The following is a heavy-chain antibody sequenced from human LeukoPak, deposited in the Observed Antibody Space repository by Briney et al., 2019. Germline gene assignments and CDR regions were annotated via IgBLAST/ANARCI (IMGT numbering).Heavy chain of an antibody. J-gene: IGHJ4*02. CDR1: RFIFSDYW. CDR2: IKPDGSET. CDR3: ARSESGSYSEN. V-gene: IGHV3-7*05. Sequence: GGSLRLSCAASRFIFSDYWMSWVRQAPGKGLEWVATIKPDGSETYCVDSVKGRFTISRDNAKNSLYLQMDSLRTEDTAVYYCARSESGSYSENWGQGTLVTVSS. D-gene: IGHD1-26*01.